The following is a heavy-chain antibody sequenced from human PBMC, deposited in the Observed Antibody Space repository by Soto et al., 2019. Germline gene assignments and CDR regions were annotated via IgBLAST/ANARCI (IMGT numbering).Heavy chain of an antibody. CDR2: INHSGST. CDR1: GGSFRGYY. Sequence: PSETLSLTCAVYGGSFRGYYWGWIRQPPGEGLEWIGEINHSGSTNYNPSLKSRVTISVGTSKNQFSLKLSSVTAADTAVYYCARAAPRYCSGGSCYSGRHYWGQGTLVTVS. V-gene: IGHV4-34*01. CDR3: ARAAPRYCSGGSCYSGRHY. J-gene: IGHJ4*02. D-gene: IGHD2-15*01.